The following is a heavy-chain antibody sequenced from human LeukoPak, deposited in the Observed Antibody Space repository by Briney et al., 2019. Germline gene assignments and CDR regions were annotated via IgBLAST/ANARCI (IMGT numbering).Heavy chain of an antibody. CDR3: ARDLWNFYDDSGYNRDFDS. CDR1: RYTFTSYD. Sequence: ASVKVSCKASRYTFTSYDINWVREAAGQGLEWMGWIGTYGGDTYYAQKFQGRITVTTDTSTSTVYMELRNLRSDDTAVYYCARDLWNFYDDSGYNRDFDSWGQGTLVTVSS. D-gene: IGHD3-22*01. J-gene: IGHJ5*01. CDR2: IGTYGGDT. V-gene: IGHV1-18*04.